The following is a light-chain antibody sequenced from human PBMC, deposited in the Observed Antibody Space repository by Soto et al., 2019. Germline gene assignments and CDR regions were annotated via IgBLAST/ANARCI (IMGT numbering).Light chain of an antibody. CDR3: LQDINYPWT. CDR2: GAS. CDR1: QSVISNY. J-gene: IGKJ1*01. Sequence: EIVLTQSPGTLSLSPGERATLSCSSSQSVISNYLAWYQQKPGQPPRLLIYGASTRATGIPDRFSGSGSGTDFTLTISRLEPEDSATYYCLQDINYPWTFGQGTKVDIK. V-gene: IGKV3-20*01.